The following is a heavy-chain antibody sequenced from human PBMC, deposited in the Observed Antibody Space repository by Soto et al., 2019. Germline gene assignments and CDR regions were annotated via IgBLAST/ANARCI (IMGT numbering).Heavy chain of an antibody. V-gene: IGHV3-11*01. CDR1: GFTFSDYY. CDR2: ISSSGSTI. J-gene: IGHJ6*03. CDR3: AIDLAIRVRGVIYYYYYMDV. D-gene: IGHD3-10*01. Sequence: PGGSLSLSSAASGFTFSDYYMSWIRQAPGKGLERFSYISSSGSTIYYADSVKGRFTISRDNAKNSLYLQMNSLRAEDTAVYYCAIDLAIRVRGVIYYYYYMDVWGKGTTVTVSS.